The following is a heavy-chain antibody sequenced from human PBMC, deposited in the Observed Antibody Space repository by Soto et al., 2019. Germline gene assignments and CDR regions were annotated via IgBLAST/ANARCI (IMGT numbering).Heavy chain of an antibody. CDR1: GYSISSGYY. V-gene: IGHV4-38-2*01. Sequence: PSETLSLTCAVSGYSISSGYYWGWIRQPPGKGLEWIGSIYHSGSTYYNPSLKSRVTISVDTSKNQFSLKLSSVTAADTAVYYCVKTYYYDSSGYYPPHFDYWGQGTLVTVSS. J-gene: IGHJ4*02. CDR2: IYHSGST. CDR3: VKTYYYDSSGYYPPHFDY. D-gene: IGHD3-22*01.